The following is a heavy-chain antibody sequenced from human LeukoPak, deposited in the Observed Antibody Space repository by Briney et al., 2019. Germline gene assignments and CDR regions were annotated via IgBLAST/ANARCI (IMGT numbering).Heavy chain of an antibody. CDR2: IKQDGSEK. Sequence: GGSLRLSCAASGFTFSSYWMSWVRQAPGKGLEWVPNIKQDGSEKYYVDSVKGRFTISRDNAKNSLYLQMNSLRAEDTAVYYCARDFLYYYDSSGYPPIVHHFDYWGQGTLVTVSS. CDR1: GFTFSSYW. J-gene: IGHJ4*02. V-gene: IGHV3-7*01. D-gene: IGHD3-22*01. CDR3: ARDFLYYYDSSGYPPIVHHFDY.